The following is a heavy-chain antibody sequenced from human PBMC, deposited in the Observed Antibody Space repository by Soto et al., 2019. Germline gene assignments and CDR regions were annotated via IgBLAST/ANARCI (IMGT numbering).Heavy chain of an antibody. CDR3: ARSQGSSTSLDIYYYYYYGMDV. D-gene: IGHD2-2*01. CDR1: GGTFSSYA. V-gene: IGHV1-69*01. J-gene: IGHJ6*02. CDR2: IIPIPGTA. Sequence: QVQLVKSGAEVKKPGSSVKVSCKASGGTFSSYAISWVRQAPGQGLEWMGGIIPIPGTANYAQKFQGRVTITADESTSTAYMELSSLRSEDTAVYYCARSQGSSTSLDIYYYYYYGMDVWGQGTTVTVSS.